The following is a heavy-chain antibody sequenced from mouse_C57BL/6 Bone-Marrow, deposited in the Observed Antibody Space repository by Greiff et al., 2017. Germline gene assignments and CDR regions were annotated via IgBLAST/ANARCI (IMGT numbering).Heavy chain of an antibody. V-gene: IGHV1-18*01. Sequence: VQLQQSGPELVKPGASVKIPCKASGYTFTDYNMDWVKQSHGKSLEWIGDINPNNGGTINNQKFKGKATLTVDKSSSTAYMELRSLTSEDTAVYYCARGTGTSAMDYWGQGTSVTVSS. CDR3: ARGTGTSAMDY. CDR1: GYTFTDYN. J-gene: IGHJ4*01. D-gene: IGHD4-1*01. CDR2: INPNNGGT.